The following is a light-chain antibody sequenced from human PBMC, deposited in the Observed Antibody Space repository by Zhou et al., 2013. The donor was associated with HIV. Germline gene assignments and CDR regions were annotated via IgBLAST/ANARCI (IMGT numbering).Light chain of an antibody. Sequence: EIVMTQSPVTLSVSPGERATLSCRASQKISTNLAWYQQKPGQTPRLLIYGASSRATGIPDRFSGSGSGTDFTLTISRLEPEDFAVYYCQQYGSSFTFGPGTKVDIK. V-gene: IGKV3-20*01. CDR2: GAS. J-gene: IGKJ3*01. CDR1: QKISTN. CDR3: QQYGSSFT.